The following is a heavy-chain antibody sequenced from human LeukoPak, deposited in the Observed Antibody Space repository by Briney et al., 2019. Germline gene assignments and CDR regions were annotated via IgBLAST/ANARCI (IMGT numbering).Heavy chain of an antibody. V-gene: IGHV3-9*01. CDR2: ISWNSGSI. CDR1: GFTFDDYA. J-gene: IGHJ4*02. Sequence: GGSLRLSCAASGFTFDDYAMHWVRQAPGKGLEWVSGISWNSGSIGYANSVKGRFTISRDNAKNSLYLQMNSLRAEDTALYYCAKARPEMATIFDYWGQGTLVTVSS. CDR3: AKARPEMATIFDY. D-gene: IGHD5-24*01.